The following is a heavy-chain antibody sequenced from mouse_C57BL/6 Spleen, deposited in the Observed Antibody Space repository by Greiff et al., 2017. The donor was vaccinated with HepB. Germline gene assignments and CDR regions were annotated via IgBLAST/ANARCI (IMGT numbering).Heavy chain of an antibody. D-gene: IGHD1-1*01. J-gene: IGHJ1*03. CDR2: INPNNGGT. CDR1: GYTFTDYN. V-gene: IGHV1-18*01. CDR3: ARRGGSSYDWYFDV. Sequence: EVQLQQSGPELVKPGASVKIPCKASGYTFTDYNMDWVKQSHGKSLEWIGDINPNNGGTIYNQKFKGKATLTVDKSSSTADMALRSLTSEDTAVYYCARRGGSSYDWYFDVWGTGTTVTVSS.